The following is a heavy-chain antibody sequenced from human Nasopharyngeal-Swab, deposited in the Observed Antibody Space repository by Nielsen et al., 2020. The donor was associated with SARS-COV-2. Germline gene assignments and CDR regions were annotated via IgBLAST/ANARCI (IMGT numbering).Heavy chain of an antibody. CDR1: GFSFRTYS. CDR2: ISSSSSYI. V-gene: IGHV3-21*01. Sequence: GESLKISCAASGFSFRTYSMNWVRQAPGKGLEWVSSISSSSSYIYYGDSMKGRFTISRDNSKNTLYLQMNSLRAEDSAVYYCARGLGSNWFDPWGQGTLVTVSS. CDR3: ARGLGSNWFDP. J-gene: IGHJ5*02. D-gene: IGHD7-27*01.